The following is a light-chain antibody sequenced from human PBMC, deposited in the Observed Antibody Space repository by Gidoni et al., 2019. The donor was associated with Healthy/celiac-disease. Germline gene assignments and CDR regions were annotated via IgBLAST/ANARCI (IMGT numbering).Light chain of an antibody. V-gene: IGKV3-20*01. Sequence: EIVLTQSPGPLSLSPGERATLSCRASQSVSSRYLAWYQQQPGQAPRLLIYGASSRATGIPDRFSGSGSGTDFTLTISRLEPEDFAVYYCQQYGSSPPRTFGPGTKVDIK. CDR3: QQYGSSPPRT. CDR2: GAS. CDR1: QSVSSRY. J-gene: IGKJ3*01.